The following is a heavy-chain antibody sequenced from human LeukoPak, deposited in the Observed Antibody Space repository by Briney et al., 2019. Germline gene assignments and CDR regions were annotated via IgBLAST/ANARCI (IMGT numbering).Heavy chain of an antibody. D-gene: IGHD6-13*01. J-gene: IGHJ4*02. Sequence: ASVKVSCKASGYTFTGYYMHWVRQAPGQGLEWMGRINPNSGGTNYAQKFQGGVTMTRDTSISTAYMELSRLRSDDTAVYYCARARPYSSSWYVNYWGQGTLVTVSS. CDR3: ARARPYSSSWYVNY. CDR2: INPNSGGT. CDR1: GYTFTGYY. V-gene: IGHV1-2*06.